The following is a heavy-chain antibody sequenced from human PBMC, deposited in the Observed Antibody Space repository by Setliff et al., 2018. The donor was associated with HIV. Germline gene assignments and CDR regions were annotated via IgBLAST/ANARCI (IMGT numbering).Heavy chain of an antibody. V-gene: IGHV3-23*01. CDR2: ISGSGDGT. D-gene: IGHD5-12*01. CDR1: GFTFSGYA. J-gene: IGHJ4*01. Sequence: GGSLRLSCAASGFTFSGYAMSWVRQAPGKGLEWVSVISGSGDGTIYADSVKGRFTISRDNSKNTLYLLMNGLRVEDTAVYYCAKDGISGGAYPPYYFDYWGHGTLVTVSS. CDR3: AKDGISGGAYPPYYFDY.